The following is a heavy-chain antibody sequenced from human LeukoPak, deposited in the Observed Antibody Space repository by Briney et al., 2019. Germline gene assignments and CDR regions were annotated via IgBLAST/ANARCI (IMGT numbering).Heavy chain of an antibody. Sequence: XSVKVSCKASGYTFTGYYMHWVRQAPGQGLEWMGRINPNNGATNYAQKLQGRVTITGDTSVSTAYMELSSLRSDDTAVYYCTRESGSYHGNDYWGQGTLVTVSS. D-gene: IGHD1-26*01. CDR1: GYTFTGYY. CDR2: INPNNGAT. CDR3: TRESGSYHGNDY. J-gene: IGHJ4*02. V-gene: IGHV1-2*06.